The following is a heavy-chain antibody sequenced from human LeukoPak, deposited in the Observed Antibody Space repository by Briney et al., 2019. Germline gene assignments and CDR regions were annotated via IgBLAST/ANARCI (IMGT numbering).Heavy chain of an antibody. CDR1: GYTFTSYG. D-gene: IGHD3-16*02. J-gene: IGHJ4*02. CDR3: ARNQYDYVWGSYRFDY. V-gene: IGHV1-18*01. Sequence: ASVKVSCKASGYTFTSYGISWVRQAPGQGLEWMGWISAYNGNTNYAQKLQGRLTMTTDTSTSTAYMELRSLRSDDTAVYYCARNQYDYVWGSYRFDYWGQGTLVTVSS. CDR2: ISAYNGNT.